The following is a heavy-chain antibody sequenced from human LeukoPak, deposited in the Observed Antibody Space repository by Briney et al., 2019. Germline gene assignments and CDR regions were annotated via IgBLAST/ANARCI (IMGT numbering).Heavy chain of an antibody. CDR1: GYTFTSYG. CDR2: ISAYNGNT. Sequence: ASVKVSCKAPGYTFTSYGISWVRQAPGQGLEWMGWISAYNGNTNYAQKLQGRVTMTTDTSTSTAYMELRSLRSDDTAVYYCASMVLAAAGFYYFDYWGQGTLVTVSS. D-gene: IGHD6-13*01. J-gene: IGHJ4*02. CDR3: ASMVLAAAGFYYFDY. V-gene: IGHV1-18*01.